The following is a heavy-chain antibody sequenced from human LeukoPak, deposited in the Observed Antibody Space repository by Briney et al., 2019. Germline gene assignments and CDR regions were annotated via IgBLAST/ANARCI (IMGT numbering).Heavy chain of an antibody. D-gene: IGHD3-22*01. V-gene: IGHV1-69*06. CDR3: ARDYYDSSGYYGGDDAFDI. CDR1: GGTFSSYA. J-gene: IGHJ3*02. Sequence: APVKVSCKASGGTFSSYAISWVRQAPGQGLEWMGGIIPIFGTANYAQKFQGRVTITADKSTSTAYMELSSLRSEDTAVYYCARDYYDSSGYYGGDDAFDIWGQGTMVTVSS. CDR2: IIPIFGTA.